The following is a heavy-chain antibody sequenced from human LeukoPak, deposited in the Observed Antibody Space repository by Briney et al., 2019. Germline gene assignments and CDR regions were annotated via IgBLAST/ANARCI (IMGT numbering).Heavy chain of an antibody. Sequence: GASVKVSCKASGYTFTDYYMHWVRQAPGQGLEWMGWMNPNSGNTGYAQKFQGRVTITRNTSISTAYVELSSLRSEDTAVYYCARVGRGSWYYYYYYMDVWGKGTTVTVSS. V-gene: IGHV1-8*01. CDR3: ARVGRGSWYYYYYYMDV. CDR2: MNPNSGNT. J-gene: IGHJ6*03. CDR1: GYTFTDYY. D-gene: IGHD6-13*01.